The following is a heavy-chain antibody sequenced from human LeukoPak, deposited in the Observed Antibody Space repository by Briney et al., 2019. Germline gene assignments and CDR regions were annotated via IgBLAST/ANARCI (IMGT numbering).Heavy chain of an antibody. D-gene: IGHD2-2*01. V-gene: IGHV4-34*01. CDR1: GGSFSGYY. J-gene: IGHJ6*02. CDR2: INHSGST. Sequence: PSETLSLTCAVYGGSFSGYYWSRIRQPPGKGLEWIGEINHSGSTNYNPSLKSRVTLSVDTSKNQFSLKLSSVTAADTAVYYCARGRVGSSTSRERLYYYYYGMDVWGQGTTVTVSS. CDR3: ARGRVGSSTSRERLYYYYYGMDV.